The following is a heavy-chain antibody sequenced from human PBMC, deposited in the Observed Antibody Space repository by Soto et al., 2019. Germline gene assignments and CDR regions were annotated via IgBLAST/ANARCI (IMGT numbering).Heavy chain of an antibody. CDR2: ISSTAGRTS. Sequence: PGGSLRLFCATSGFTFNTYPMTWVRQAPGKGLEWVSSISSTAGRTSSYADSVKGRFAISRDFSDNTVYLQMNNLRVDDTAVYFCAKGVLSFHYGMEVWGQGTTVPVSS. CDR1: GFTFNTYP. V-gene: IGHV3-23*01. D-gene: IGHD3-10*01. CDR3: AKGVLSFHYGMEV. J-gene: IGHJ6*02.